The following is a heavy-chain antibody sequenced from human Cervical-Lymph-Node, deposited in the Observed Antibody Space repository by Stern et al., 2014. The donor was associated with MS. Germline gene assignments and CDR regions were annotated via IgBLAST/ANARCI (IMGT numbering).Heavy chain of an antibody. CDR3: AREVDYFGRGYGMDV. Sequence: QVQLVQSGAEVKKPGASVKVSCKASGYTFTNYYLHWVRQAPGQGLEWMGIINPGGGSTNFAQKFQGRVSVTRDTSTSSVYMELSSLRSEDTAVYYCAREVDYFGRGYGMDVWGQGTTVTVSS. J-gene: IGHJ6*02. CDR1: GYTFTNYY. CDR2: INPGGGST. D-gene: IGHD2-15*01. V-gene: IGHV1-46*01.